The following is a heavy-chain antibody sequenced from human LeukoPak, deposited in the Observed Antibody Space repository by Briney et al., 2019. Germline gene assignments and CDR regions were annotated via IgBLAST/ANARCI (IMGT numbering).Heavy chain of an antibody. D-gene: IGHD3-22*01. CDR2: ISSSGSTI. J-gene: IGHJ4*02. Sequence: GGTLRLSCAASGFTFSSYEMNWVRQAPGKGLEWVSYISSSGSTIYYADSVKGRFTISRDNAKNSLYLQMNSLRAEDTAVYYCARARVYYYDSSGYYYGYYFDYWGQGTLVTVSS. CDR1: GFTFSSYE. CDR3: ARARVYYYDSSGYYYGYYFDY. V-gene: IGHV3-48*03.